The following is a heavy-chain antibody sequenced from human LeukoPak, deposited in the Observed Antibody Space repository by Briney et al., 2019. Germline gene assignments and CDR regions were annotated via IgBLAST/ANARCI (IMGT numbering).Heavy chain of an antibody. J-gene: IGHJ4*02. V-gene: IGHV3-49*04. Sequence: GGSLRLSCTASGFTFGDYAMNWVRQAPGKGLEWVGFITSKAYGGTTQYAASVKDRFTISRDDSKSIAYLQMTSLKTEDTAVYYCTRMMYCSGGSCSFDYWGRGTLVTVSS. CDR1: GFTFGDYA. CDR3: TRMMYCSGGSCSFDY. D-gene: IGHD2-15*01. CDR2: ITSKAYGGTT.